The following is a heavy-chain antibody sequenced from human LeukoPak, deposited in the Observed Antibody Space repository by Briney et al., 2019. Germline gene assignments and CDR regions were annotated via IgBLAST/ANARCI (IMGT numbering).Heavy chain of an antibody. J-gene: IGHJ3*02. D-gene: IGHD4-17*01. CDR3: ARVWVTTVTNGAFDI. V-gene: IGHV4-59*12. CDR1: GGSISSYY. Sequence: SETLSLTCTVSGGSISSYYWSWIRQPPGKGLEWIGEIYHSGSTNYNPSLKSRVTISVDKSKNQFSLKLSSVTAADTAVYYCARVWVTTVTNGAFDIWGQGTMVTVSS. CDR2: IYHSGST.